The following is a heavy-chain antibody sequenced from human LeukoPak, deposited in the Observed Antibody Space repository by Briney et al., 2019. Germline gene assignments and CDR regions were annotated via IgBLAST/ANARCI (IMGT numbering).Heavy chain of an antibody. V-gene: IGHV1-8*02. CDR2: MNPNSGNT. D-gene: IGHD3-22*01. CDR1: GYTFTGYY. J-gene: IGHJ4*02. CDR3: AFGIYYYDSSGYYLYYFDY. Sequence: ASVKVSCKASGYTFTGYYMHWVRQAPGQGLEWMGWMNPNSGNTGYAQKFQGRVTMTRNTSISTAYMELSSLRSEDTAVYYCAFGIYYYDSSGYYLYYFDYWGQGTLVTVSS.